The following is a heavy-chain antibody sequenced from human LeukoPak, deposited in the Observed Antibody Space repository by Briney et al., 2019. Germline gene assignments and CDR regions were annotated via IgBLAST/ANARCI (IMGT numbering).Heavy chain of an antibody. CDR3: AKDTGVY. CDR1: GFTFSSYG. Sequence: GGSLRLSCAASGFTFSSYGMHWVRQAPGKGLEWVAVISYDGSNKYYADSVKGRFTISRDNPKNTLYLQMNSLRAEDTAVYYCAKDTGVYWGQGTLVTVSS. CDR2: ISYDGSNK. V-gene: IGHV3-30*18. D-gene: IGHD1-14*01. J-gene: IGHJ4*02.